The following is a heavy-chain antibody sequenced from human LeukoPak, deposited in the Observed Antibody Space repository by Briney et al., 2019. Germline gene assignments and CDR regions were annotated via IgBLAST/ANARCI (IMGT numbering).Heavy chain of an antibody. CDR3: AKDPGRGDYYGSGSYYKNAFTSNFDY. CDR1: GFTFSSYA. J-gene: IGHJ4*02. V-gene: IGHV3-23*01. D-gene: IGHD3-10*01. Sequence: GGSLRLSCAASGFTFSSYAMSWVRQAPGKGLEWVSAISGSGGSTYYADSVKGRFTISRDNSKNTLYLQMNSLRAEDTAVYYCAKDPGRGDYYGSGSYYKNAFTSNFDYWGQGTLVTVSS. CDR2: ISGSGGST.